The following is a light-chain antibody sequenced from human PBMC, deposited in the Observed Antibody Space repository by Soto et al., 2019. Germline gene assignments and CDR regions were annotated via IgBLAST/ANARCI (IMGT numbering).Light chain of an antibody. Sequence: QSVLTQPASVSGSPGQSITISCTGTSSDVGGYNYVSWYQQRPGKAPKLMIYEVSNRPSGVSNRFSGSKSGNTASLTISGLQAEDEADYYCSSYTSSSTLVFGGGTQLTVL. V-gene: IGLV2-14*01. CDR3: SSYTSSSTLV. J-gene: IGLJ2*01. CDR2: EVS. CDR1: SSDVGGYNY.